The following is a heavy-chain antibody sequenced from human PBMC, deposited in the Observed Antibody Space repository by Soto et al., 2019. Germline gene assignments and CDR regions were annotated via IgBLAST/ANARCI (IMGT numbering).Heavy chain of an antibody. D-gene: IGHD2-8*02. Sequence: EVQLVESGGGLVQPGGSLRLSCAASGFTFSAYDMHWVRQATGKGLEWVSAIGTQHDTYYPDSVKGRFTISRENAKNSFYLQMNCLRAGDTAVYYCARQASYWHGGGGWFDPWGQGTLVTVSS. CDR2: IGTQHDT. CDR3: ARQASYWHGGGGWFDP. CDR1: GFTFSAYD. J-gene: IGHJ5*02. V-gene: IGHV3-13*01.